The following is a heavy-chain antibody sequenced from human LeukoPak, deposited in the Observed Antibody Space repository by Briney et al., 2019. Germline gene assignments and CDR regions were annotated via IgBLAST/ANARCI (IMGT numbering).Heavy chain of an antibody. J-gene: IGHJ3*02. CDR2: ISSSGSTI. D-gene: IGHD2-2*01. CDR1: GFTFSSYE. CDR3: ASLATPPNIVVVPAAMSAFDI. Sequence: GGSLRLSCAASGFTFSSYEMNWVRQAPGKGLEWVSYISSSGSTIYYADSVKGRFTISRDNAKNSLYLQMNSLRAEDTAVYYCASLATPPNIVVVPAAMSAFDIWGQGTMVTVSS. V-gene: IGHV3-48*03.